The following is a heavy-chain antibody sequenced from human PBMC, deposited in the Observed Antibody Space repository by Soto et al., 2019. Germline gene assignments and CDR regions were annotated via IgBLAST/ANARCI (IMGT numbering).Heavy chain of an antibody. CDR2: IYYSGST. CDR1: GGSISSYY. V-gene: IGHV4-59*08. D-gene: IGHD4-17*01. J-gene: IGHJ4*02. Sequence: QVQLQESGPGLVKPSETLSLTCTVSGGSISSYYWSWIRHPPGKGLEWIGYIYYSGSTNYNPSLKSRVTISVDTSKNQFSLKLSSVTAADTAVYYCARHGLYGDYFDYWGQGTLVTVSS. CDR3: ARHGLYGDYFDY.